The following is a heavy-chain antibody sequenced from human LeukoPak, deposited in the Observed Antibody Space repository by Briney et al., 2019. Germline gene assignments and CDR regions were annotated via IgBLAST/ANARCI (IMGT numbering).Heavy chain of an antibody. Sequence: ASVKVSCKASGYTFTSYGISWVRQAPGQGLEWMGWISAYNGNTNYAQKLQGRVTMTTDTSTSTAYTELRSLRSDDTAVYYCARDGAYYYDSSGYWPFDYWGQGTLVTVSS. V-gene: IGHV1-18*01. CDR2: ISAYNGNT. CDR1: GYTFTSYG. CDR3: ARDGAYYYDSSGYWPFDY. D-gene: IGHD3-22*01. J-gene: IGHJ4*02.